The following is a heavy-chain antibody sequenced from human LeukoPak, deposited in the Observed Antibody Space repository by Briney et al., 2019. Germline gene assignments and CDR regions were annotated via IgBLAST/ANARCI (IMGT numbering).Heavy chain of an antibody. Sequence: SETLSLTCTVSGSSISSYYWSWIRQPPGKGLEWIGYIYYSGSTNYNPSLKSRVTISVDTSKNQFSLKLSSVTAADTAVYYCARGVVAAAGRTFDFWGQGTLVTVSS. CDR2: IYYSGST. J-gene: IGHJ4*02. V-gene: IGHV4-59*01. CDR1: GSSISSYY. CDR3: ARGVVAAAGRTFDF. D-gene: IGHD6-13*01.